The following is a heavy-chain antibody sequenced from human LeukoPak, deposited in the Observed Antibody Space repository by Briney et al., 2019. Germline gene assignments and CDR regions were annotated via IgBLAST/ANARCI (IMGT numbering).Heavy chain of an antibody. CDR2: ISGTGDNA. CDR3: AKSLGAETTALIGY. CDR1: GITFSSHG. D-gene: IGHD1-26*01. Sequence: GGSLRLSCAASGITFSSHGMSWVRQAPGKGLEWVSSISGTGDNAYYADSVKGRFTISRDNSKNTLYLQMNGLRAEDTAVYYCAKSLGAETTALIGYWGQGTLVTVSS. V-gene: IGHV3-23*01. J-gene: IGHJ4*02.